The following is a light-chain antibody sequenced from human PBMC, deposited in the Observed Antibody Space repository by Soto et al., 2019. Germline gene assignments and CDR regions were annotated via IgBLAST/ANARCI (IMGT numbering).Light chain of an antibody. CDR2: KAS. CDR1: QSISPW. CDR3: QQYKTYSPT. Sequence: DIQMTQSPSTLSASVGDRVTITCRASQSISPWLAWYQQKPGKAPKTLIYKASSLESGVPSRFSGSDSGTEFTLTISSLQPDDFATYYCQQYKTYSPTFGQGTKLEIK. V-gene: IGKV1-5*03. J-gene: IGKJ2*01.